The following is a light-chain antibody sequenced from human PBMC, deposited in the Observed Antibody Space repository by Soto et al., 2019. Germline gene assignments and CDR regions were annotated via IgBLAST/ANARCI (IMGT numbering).Light chain of an antibody. J-gene: IGKJ1*01. CDR1: QSVSSN. Sequence: EIVMTQSPATLSVSPGETATLSCRASQSVSSNLAWFQQKPGQAPRLLIYDASNRATGIPARFSGSGSGTDFTLTISSLEPEDFAVYYCQQRSNWPPTFGQGTKVDIK. V-gene: IGKV3-11*01. CDR3: QQRSNWPPT. CDR2: DAS.